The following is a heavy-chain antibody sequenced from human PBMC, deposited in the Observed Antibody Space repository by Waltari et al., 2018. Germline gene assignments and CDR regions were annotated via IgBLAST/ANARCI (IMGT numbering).Heavy chain of an antibody. CDR1: GGTFSSYA. J-gene: IGHJ5*02. Sequence: QVQLVQSGAEVKKPGSSVKVSCKASGGTFSSYAISWVRQAPGQGLEWMGGISPIFGHANDEQNFQGRVTITADESTSTAYMELGSLRSEDTAVYYCARDDSGWFDPWGQGTLVTVSS. D-gene: IGHD3-10*01. V-gene: IGHV1-69*12. CDR3: ARDDSGWFDP. CDR2: ISPIFGHA.